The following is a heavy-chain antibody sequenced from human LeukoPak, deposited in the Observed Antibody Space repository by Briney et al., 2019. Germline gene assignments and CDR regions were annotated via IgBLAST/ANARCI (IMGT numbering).Heavy chain of an antibody. V-gene: IGHV3-30*02. D-gene: IGHD1-7*01. CDR3: AKDLPGMVTGTTYMDV. CDR1: GFTFSSYG. J-gene: IGHJ6*03. Sequence: GGSLRLSCAASGFTFSSYGMHWVRQAPGKGLEWVAFIRYDGSNKYYADSVEGRFTISRDNSKNTLYLQMNSLRAEDTAVYYCAKDLPGMVTGTTYMDVWGKGTTVTVSS. CDR2: IRYDGSNK.